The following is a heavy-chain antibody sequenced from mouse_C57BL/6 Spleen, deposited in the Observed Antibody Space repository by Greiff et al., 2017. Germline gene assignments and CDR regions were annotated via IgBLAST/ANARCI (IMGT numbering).Heavy chain of an antibody. CDR1: GYSFTGYY. D-gene: IGHD2-4*01. Sequence: VHVKQSGPELVKPGASVKISCKASGYSFTGYYMNWVKQSPEKSLEWIGEINPSTGGTTYNQKFKAKATLTVDKSSSTAYMQLKSLTSEDSAVYYCARAPYDYDVAWFAYWGQGTLVTVSA. V-gene: IGHV1-42*01. CDR2: INPSTGGT. J-gene: IGHJ3*01. CDR3: ARAPYDYDVAWFAY.